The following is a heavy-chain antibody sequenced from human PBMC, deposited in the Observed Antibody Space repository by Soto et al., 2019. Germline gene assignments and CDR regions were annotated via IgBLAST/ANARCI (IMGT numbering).Heavy chain of an antibody. V-gene: IGHV3-23*01. CDR3: AKDVTYYYGSGKGVYYFDY. J-gene: IGHJ4*02. CDR2: ISGSGGST. D-gene: IGHD3-10*01. CDR1: GFTFSSYA. Sequence: GGSLRLSCAASGFTFSSYAMSWVRQAPGKGLEWVSAISGSGGSTYYADSVKGRFTISRDNSKNTLYLQMNSLRAEDTAVYYCAKDVTYYYGSGKGVYYFDYWGQGTLVTVSS.